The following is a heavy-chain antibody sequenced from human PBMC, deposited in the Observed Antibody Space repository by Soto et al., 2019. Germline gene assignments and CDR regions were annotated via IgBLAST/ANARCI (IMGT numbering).Heavy chain of an antibody. CDR1: GFTFSSYG. Sequence: PGGSLRLSCAASGFTFSSYGMHWVRQAPGKGLEWVAVISYDGSNKYYADSVKGRFTISRDNSKNTLYLQMNSLRAEDTAVYYCAKDQGEELPRGYYGMDVWGQGTTVTVSS. D-gene: IGHD2-15*01. V-gene: IGHV3-30*18. CDR3: AKDQGEELPRGYYGMDV. J-gene: IGHJ6*02. CDR2: ISYDGSNK.